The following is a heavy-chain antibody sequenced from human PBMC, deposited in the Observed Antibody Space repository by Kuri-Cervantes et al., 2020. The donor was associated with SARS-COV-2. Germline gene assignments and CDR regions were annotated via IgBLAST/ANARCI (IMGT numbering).Heavy chain of an antibody. D-gene: IGHD5-24*01. CDR3: AKDVGPGEMATIFGAGRPRGFGNRWIDY. CDR2: INPSGGST. CDR1: GYTFISYY. Sequence: AAVKVSCKASGYTFISYYMHWVRQAPGQGLEWMGVINPSGGSTSYSQKFQGRVTLTRDTSTNTFYMELSSLRSDDTAVYYCAKDVGPGEMATIFGAGRPRGFGNRWIDYWGQGSLVTVSS. V-gene: IGHV1-46*01. J-gene: IGHJ4*02.